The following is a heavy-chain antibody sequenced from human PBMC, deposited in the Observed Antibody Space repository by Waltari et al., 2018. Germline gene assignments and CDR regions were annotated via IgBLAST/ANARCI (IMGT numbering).Heavy chain of an antibody. D-gene: IGHD1-26*01. CDR2: IRSETYAGTT. J-gene: IGHJ4*02. CDR1: GFTFGDYA. V-gene: IGHV3-49*04. Sequence: EVQLVESGGGLVQPGRSLRLSCTASGFTFGDYAMSWVRQAPGKGLEWVGFIRSETYAGTTEYAASVRGRFTISRDDSKSIAYLQMNSLKTEDTAVYYCTRDGPWELHYFDCWGQGTLVTVSS. CDR3: TRDGPWELHYFDC.